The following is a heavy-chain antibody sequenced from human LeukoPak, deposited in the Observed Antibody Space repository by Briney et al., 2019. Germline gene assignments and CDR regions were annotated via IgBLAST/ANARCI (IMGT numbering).Heavy chain of an antibody. CDR1: VGTFSSYA. CDR2: IIPIFGTA. J-gene: IGHJ4*02. D-gene: IGHD6-13*01. CDR3: ARGLLDSSRGRGG. V-gene: IGHV1-69*06. Sequence: SVKVSCKASVGTFSSYAISWVRQAPGQGLAWMGGIIPIFGTANYAQKFQGRVTITADKSTSTAYMELSSLRSEDTAVYYCARGLLDSSRGRGGWGQGTLVTVSS.